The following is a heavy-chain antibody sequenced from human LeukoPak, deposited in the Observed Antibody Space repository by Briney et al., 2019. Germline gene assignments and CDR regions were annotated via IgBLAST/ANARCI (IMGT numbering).Heavy chain of an antibody. D-gene: IGHD5-24*01. V-gene: IGHV4-34*01. CDR3: ARGATISETGYFDF. Sequence: SETLSLTCAVYGGSFSRYYWSWIRQSPGKGQEWIAEIDHRGDTNYNPSVKSRVTISVDTSKNQFSLKVRSLSAADTAVYYCARGATISETGYFDFWGQGTLVTVSS. CDR1: GGSFSRYY. CDR2: IDHRGDT. J-gene: IGHJ4*03.